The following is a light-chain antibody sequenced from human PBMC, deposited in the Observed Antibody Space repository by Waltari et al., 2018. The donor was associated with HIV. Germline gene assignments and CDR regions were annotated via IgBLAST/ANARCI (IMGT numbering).Light chain of an antibody. CDR3: AAAWDDSLNGPV. CDR2: YDD. V-gene: IGLV1-36*01. J-gene: IGLJ2*01. CDR1: RSNIGNNS. Sequence: SVLTQPPSVSEAPRQRVTISCSGSRSNIGNNSVTWYQQLPGKAPKLLIYYDDLLPSGVSDRFSGSKSGTSASLAISGLQSEDEADYYCAAAWDDSLNGPVFGGGTKLTVL.